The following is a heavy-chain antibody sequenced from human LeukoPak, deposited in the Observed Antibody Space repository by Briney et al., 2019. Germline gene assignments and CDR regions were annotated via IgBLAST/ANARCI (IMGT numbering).Heavy chain of an antibody. CDR2: IYYSGST. V-gene: IGHV4-59*01. D-gene: IGHD5-24*01. CDR1: GGSISSYY. CDR3: ARGGGRDGYNYEGNYFDY. Sequence: SETLSLTCTVSGGSISSYYWSWIRQPPGKGLEWVGYIYYSGSTNYNPSLKSRVTISVDTSKNQFSLKLSSGTAADTAVYYCARGGGRDGYNYEGNYFDYWGQGTLVTVSS. J-gene: IGHJ4*02.